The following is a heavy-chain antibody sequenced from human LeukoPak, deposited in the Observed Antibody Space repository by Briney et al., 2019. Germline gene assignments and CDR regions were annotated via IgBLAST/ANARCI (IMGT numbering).Heavy chain of an antibody. V-gene: IGHV3-23*01. Sequence: PGGSLRLSCAASEFDFSSHAMSWVRQAPGKGLEWVSAISGSGGSTYYADSVKGRFTISRDNSKNTLYLQMNSLRAEDTAVYYCAKAGYDYVWGSYRSLSWFDPWGQGTLVTVSS. CDR2: ISGSGGST. CDR1: EFDFSSHA. J-gene: IGHJ5*02. CDR3: AKAGYDYVWGSYRSLSWFDP. D-gene: IGHD3-16*02.